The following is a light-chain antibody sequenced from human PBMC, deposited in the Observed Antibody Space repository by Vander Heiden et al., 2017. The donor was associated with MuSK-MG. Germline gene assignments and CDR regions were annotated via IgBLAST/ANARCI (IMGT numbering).Light chain of an antibody. Sequence: DIQMTQSPSSLSASVGDRVTITCQASQYITNYLNWYHQKPGKAPKLLIHHASILESGVPSRFSGGGSGTHFSFTISGLQTEDFGTYYCQQFDSLPPHTFGGGTKVEI. J-gene: IGKJ4*01. V-gene: IGKV1-33*01. CDR1: QYITNY. CDR3: QQFDSLPPHT. CDR2: HAS.